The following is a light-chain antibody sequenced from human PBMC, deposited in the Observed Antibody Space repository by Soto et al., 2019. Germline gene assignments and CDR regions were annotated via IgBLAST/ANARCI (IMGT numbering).Light chain of an antibody. V-gene: IGKV1-33*01. Sequence: DIQMTQSPSSLSASVGDRVTITCHASQHITNYLNWYQQKPRRAPKLLIYDASNLEAGVLSRFRVSGAGTDFTLTNIRIPPEEIATYYCQQYNSAPWTFCQGTKVDIK. CDR3: QQYNSAPWT. CDR1: QHITNY. J-gene: IGKJ1*01. CDR2: DAS.